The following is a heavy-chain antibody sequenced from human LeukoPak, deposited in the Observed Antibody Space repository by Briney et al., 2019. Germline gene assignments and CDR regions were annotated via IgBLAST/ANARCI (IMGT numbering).Heavy chain of an antibody. J-gene: IGHJ3*02. D-gene: IGHD3-10*01. V-gene: IGHV3-23*01. CDR1: GFTFSRYD. CDR3: AKSYYYGSGDYSLTAFDI. CDR2: ISDSAGTT. Sequence: PGGSLRLSCTASGFTFSRYDKSWVRQAPGKGLGWVSGISDSAGTTYYADSVKGRFSISRDSSKNTLNLQMNSLRAEDTAVYYCAKSYYYGSGDYSLTAFDIWGQGTMVTVSS.